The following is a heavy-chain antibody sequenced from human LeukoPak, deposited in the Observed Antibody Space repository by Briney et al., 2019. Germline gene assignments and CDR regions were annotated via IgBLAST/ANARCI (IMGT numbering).Heavy chain of an antibody. CDR1: GFTFSTYG. V-gene: IGHV3-30*02. Sequence: PGGSLRLSCAASGFTFSTYGLHWVRQAPGKGLEWVAFIRNDGSNKYYADSVEGRFTISRDNSRNTLSLQMNSLRVEDTAVYYCAKIEVSATLDYWGQGTLVTVSS. J-gene: IGHJ4*02. D-gene: IGHD5/OR15-5a*01. CDR3: AKIEVSATLDY. CDR2: IRNDGSNK.